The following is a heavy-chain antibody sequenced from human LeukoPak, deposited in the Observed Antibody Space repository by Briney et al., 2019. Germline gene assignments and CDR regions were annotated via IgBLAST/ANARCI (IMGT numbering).Heavy chain of an antibody. J-gene: IGHJ4*02. CDR2: ISGSGGST. D-gene: IGHD4-17*01. Sequence: GGSLRLSCAASGLTFSSYAMSWVRQAPGKGLEWVSAISGSGGSTYYADSVKGRFTISRDNSKNTLYLQMNSLRAEDTAVYYCAKSPGVTTFSYWGQGTLVTVSS. V-gene: IGHV3-23*01. CDR1: GLTFSSYA. CDR3: AKSPGVTTFSY.